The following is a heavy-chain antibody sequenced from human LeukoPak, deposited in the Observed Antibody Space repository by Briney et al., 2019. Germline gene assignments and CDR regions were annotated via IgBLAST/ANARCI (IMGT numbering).Heavy chain of an antibody. D-gene: IGHD6-19*01. CDR2: ISSSGGTR. CDR1: EFAFSVYE. V-gene: IGHV3-48*03. CDR3: TTLTVASSFDY. J-gene: IGHJ4*02. Sequence: GGSLRLSCAASEFAFSVYEMYWVRQVPGKGLEWVSYISSSGGTRYYADSVKGRFTISRDNAKNSLYLQMNSLRAEDTAVYYCTTLTVASSFDYWGQGALVTVSS.